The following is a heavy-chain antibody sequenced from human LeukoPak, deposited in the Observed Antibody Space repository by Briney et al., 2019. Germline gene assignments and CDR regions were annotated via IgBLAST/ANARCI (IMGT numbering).Heavy chain of an antibody. D-gene: IGHD5-24*01. CDR1: GGTFSSYA. Sequence: ASVKVSCKASGGTFSSYAISWVRQAPGQGLEWMGWISAYNGKTNYAQKLQGRVTMTTDTSTSTAYMELRSLRSDDTAMYYCARLDTEMASIIGAFDIWGQGTMVTVSS. CDR2: ISAYNGKT. V-gene: IGHV1-18*01. CDR3: ARLDTEMASIIGAFDI. J-gene: IGHJ3*02.